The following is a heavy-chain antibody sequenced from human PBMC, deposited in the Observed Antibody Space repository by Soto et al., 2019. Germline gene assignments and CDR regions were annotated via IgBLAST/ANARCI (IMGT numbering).Heavy chain of an antibody. CDR3: ARDASGWYELDY. CDR1: GYTFTTYD. CDR2: MNPNSGNT. Sequence: QVQLVQSGAEVKKPGASVKVSCKASGYTFTTYDINWVRQATGQGLEWMGWMNPNSGNTGYAQKFQGRVPVHRNTSISTAYMELSSLRSEDTAVYSCARDASGWYELDYWGQGVLVTVSS. D-gene: IGHD6-19*01. V-gene: IGHV1-8*01. J-gene: IGHJ4*02.